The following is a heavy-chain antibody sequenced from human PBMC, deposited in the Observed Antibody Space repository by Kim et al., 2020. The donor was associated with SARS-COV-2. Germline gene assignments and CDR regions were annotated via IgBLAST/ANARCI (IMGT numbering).Heavy chain of an antibody. CDR2: ISYNGSNK. J-gene: IGHJ4*02. V-gene: IGHV3-33*05. Sequence: GGSLRLSCAASGFTFSSYGMHWVRQAPGKGLEWVAVISYNGSNKYYADSVKGRFTISRDNSKNTLYLQMNSLRVEDTAVYYCVRQEREGMVRPLYWGQGTLVTVFS. CDR3: VRQEREGMVRPLY. CDR1: GFTFSSYG. D-gene: IGHD1-1*01.